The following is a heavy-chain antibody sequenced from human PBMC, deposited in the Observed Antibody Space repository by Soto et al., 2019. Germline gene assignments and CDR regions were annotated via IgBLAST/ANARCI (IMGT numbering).Heavy chain of an antibody. Sequence: PSETLSLTCTVSGGSIISSNYYWGWIRQPPGKGLEWIGSLYYSGSTYYNPSLKSRVTTSVDTSKNQFSLKLSSVTAADTAVYYCGRIYVTVMVVVPTAKNDMDTWGKDTTVPVS. CDR3: GRIYVTVMVVVPTAKNDMDT. J-gene: IGHJ6*03. CDR2: LYYSGST. D-gene: IGHD2-2*01. V-gene: IGHV4-39*01. CDR1: GGSIISSNYY.